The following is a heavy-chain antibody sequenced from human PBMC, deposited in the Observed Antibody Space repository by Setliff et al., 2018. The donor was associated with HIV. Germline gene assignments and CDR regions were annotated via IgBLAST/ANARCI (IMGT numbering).Heavy chain of an antibody. CDR1: GCTFPSFY. CDR2: INPTSGNT. CDR3: ARGILDYDFWSGAPYWYFDL. J-gene: IGHJ2*01. V-gene: IGHV1-46*01. Sequence: ASVKVSCKASGCTFPSFYVHWVRQAPGQGLEWMGIINPTSGNTTYAQNFQGRFTISKDNAKNSLYLQMNSLRVEDTAVYYCARGILDYDFWSGAPYWYFDLWGRGTLVTVSS. D-gene: IGHD3-3*01.